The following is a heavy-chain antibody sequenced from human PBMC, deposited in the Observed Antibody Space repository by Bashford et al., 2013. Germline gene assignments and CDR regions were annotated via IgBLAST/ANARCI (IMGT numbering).Heavy chain of an antibody. CDR2: IDPSDSDT. Sequence: GESLKISCKGSGYSFTNYWISWVRQMPGKGLEWMGTIDPSDSDTRYMPSFQGQVTISADKSTSTAYLQWSSLKASDTAMYYCARKLVGLDYWGQGTLVTVSS. J-gene: IGHJ4*01. V-gene: IGHV5-51*01. CDR1: GYSFTNYW. D-gene: IGHD2-8*02. CDR3: ARKLVGLDY.